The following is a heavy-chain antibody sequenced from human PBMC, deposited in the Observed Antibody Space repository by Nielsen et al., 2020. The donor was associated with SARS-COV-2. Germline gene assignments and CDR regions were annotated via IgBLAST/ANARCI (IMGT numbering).Heavy chain of an antibody. J-gene: IGHJ4*02. Sequence: GGSLRLSCVASGLSFSTSWMNWVRQAPGKGLEWVAQIKEHGSEIYYMDSVRGRFTISRDDSKNSGYLEMDSLRAEDTAVYFCATNRGDYWGQGTLVTVSS. CDR1: GLSFSTSW. V-gene: IGHV3-7*05. D-gene: IGHD2/OR15-2a*01. CDR3: ATNRGDY. CDR2: IKEHGSEI.